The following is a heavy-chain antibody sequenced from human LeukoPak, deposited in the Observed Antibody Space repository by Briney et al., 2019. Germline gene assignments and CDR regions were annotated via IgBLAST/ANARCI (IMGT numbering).Heavy chain of an antibody. D-gene: IGHD1-14*01. J-gene: IGHJ4*02. CDR2: LYSDGNT. Sequence: GGSLRLSCAASGLTVITNDMTGVRQAPGKGLEWVSVLYSDGNTKYSDSVQGRFTISRDNSKNTLYLEMNSLSPDDTAVYYCVRGVEPLAANTLAYWGQGTLVTVSS. CDR3: VRGVEPLAANTLAY. V-gene: IGHV3-53*01. CDR1: GLTVITND.